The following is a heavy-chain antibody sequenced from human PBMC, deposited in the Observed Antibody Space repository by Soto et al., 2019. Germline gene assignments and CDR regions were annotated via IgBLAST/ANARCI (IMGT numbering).Heavy chain of an antibody. CDR2: IIPISGTA. J-gene: IGHJ6*02. V-gene: IGHV1-69*01. Sequence: QVQLVQSGAEVKKPGSSVKVSCKASGGTFSSYAISWVRQAPGQGLEWMGGIIPISGTANYAQKFQGRVTITADESTSTAYRELSSLRSEDTAVYYCARSQGSSTSLEIYYYYYYGMDVWGQGTTVPVSS. CDR3: ARSQGSSTSLEIYYYYYYGMDV. D-gene: IGHD2-2*01. CDR1: GGTFSSYA.